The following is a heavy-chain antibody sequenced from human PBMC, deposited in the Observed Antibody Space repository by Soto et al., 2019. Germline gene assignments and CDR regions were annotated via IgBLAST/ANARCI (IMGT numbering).Heavy chain of an antibody. V-gene: IGHV3-15*01. Sequence: PGGSLRLSCAASGFTFSNAWMSWVRQAPGKGLEWVGRIKSKTDGGTTDYAAPVKGRFTISRDDSKNTLYLQMNSLKTEDTAVYYCTTDHSIAVHSGYYYYYGMDVWGQGTTVTVYS. J-gene: IGHJ6*02. CDR3: TTDHSIAVHSGYYYYYGMDV. CDR1: GFTFSNAW. CDR2: IKSKTDGGTT. D-gene: IGHD6-19*01.